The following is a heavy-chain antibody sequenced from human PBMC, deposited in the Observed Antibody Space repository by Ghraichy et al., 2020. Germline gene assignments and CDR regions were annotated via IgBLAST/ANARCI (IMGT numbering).Heavy chain of an antibody. CDR1: GFTFTIYS. D-gene: IGHD6-25*01. Sequence: LSLTCAASGFTFTIYSMNWVRQAPGRGLEWVSYISGSSDTIYYADSVKCRFTISRDNAKNSLYLQMNSLRDEDTAVYFCARDSGFDSWGQGTLVTVSP. CDR3: ARDSGFDS. J-gene: IGHJ4*02. V-gene: IGHV3-48*02. CDR2: ISGSSDTI.